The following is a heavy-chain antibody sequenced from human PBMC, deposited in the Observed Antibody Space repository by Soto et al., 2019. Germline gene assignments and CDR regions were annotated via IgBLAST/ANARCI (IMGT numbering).Heavy chain of an antibody. CDR3: ARGPGSSDWRFSYYYMDV. CDR1: FTSYD. Sequence: QVQLVQSGAEVKKPGASVKVSCTFTSYDINWVRQATGQGLEWMAWMNPNSGNTRYAQKFQGRVTMTRNTSNFTXXMELSSLRSEDTAVYYCARGPGSSDWRFSYYYMDVWGQGTTVTVSS. J-gene: IGHJ6*02. V-gene: IGHV1-8*01. CDR2: MNPNSGNT. D-gene: IGHD6-19*01.